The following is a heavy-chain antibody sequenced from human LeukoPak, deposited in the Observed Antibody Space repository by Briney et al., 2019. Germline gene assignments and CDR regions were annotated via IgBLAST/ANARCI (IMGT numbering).Heavy chain of an antibody. Sequence: SVKLSCSASGATFSSYAISVMSQAPGPGLEGMGGIILILGIAEYAHKFTGRVTITTYESTSTTYMALSSLRSKATDVYYCAVLPGRRSSPVNFNYWGQGTLVTVSS. D-gene: IGHD1-26*01. CDR3: AVLPGRRSSPVNFNY. V-gene: IGHV1-69*05. J-gene: IGHJ4*02. CDR2: IILILGIA. CDR1: GATFSSYA.